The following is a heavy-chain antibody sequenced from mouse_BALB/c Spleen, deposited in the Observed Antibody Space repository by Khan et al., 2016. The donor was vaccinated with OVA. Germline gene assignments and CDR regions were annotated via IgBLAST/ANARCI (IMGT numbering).Heavy chain of an antibody. CDR3: ARVSAGDFAY. Sequence: EVQLQESGPGLVKPSQSLSLTCTVTGYSITSDYAWNWIRQFPGNKLEWMGFISYSGNTKYNPSLKSRISMTRDTYKNQFVLHLNSVTPETTSTYSCARVSAGDFAYWGQGTTLLLSS. V-gene: IGHV3-2*02. CDR1: GYSITSDYA. J-gene: IGHJ2*01. CDR2: ISYSGNT. D-gene: IGHD6-1*01.